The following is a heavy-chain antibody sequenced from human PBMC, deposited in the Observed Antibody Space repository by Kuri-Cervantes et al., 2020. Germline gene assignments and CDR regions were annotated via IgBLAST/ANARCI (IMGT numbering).Heavy chain of an antibody. CDR2: INPNSGDT. CDR3: ARDGYYYDSSALVGDVNYYYYYYMDV. V-gene: IGHV1-2*02. J-gene: IGHJ6*03. D-gene: IGHD3-22*01. Sequence: ASVKVSCKASGYTFTGYYMHWVRQARGRGLEWMGWINPNSGDTSYAQKFQGRVTMTSDTSISTSYMDLNRLTSDDTAVYYCARDGYYYDSSALVGDVNYYYYYYMDVWGKGTTVTVSS. CDR1: GYTFTGYY.